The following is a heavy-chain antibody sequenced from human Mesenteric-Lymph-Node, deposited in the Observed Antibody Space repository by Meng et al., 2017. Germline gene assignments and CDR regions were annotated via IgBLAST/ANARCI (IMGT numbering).Heavy chain of an antibody. CDR1: GNTFATYY. D-gene: IGHD2-15*01. Sequence: QGQLVRSGAEVKKPGAAVKVSCKASGNTFATYYIHWVRQAPGQGLEWMGVINLISETTTYAQKFQGRVTVTRDTATSTVDMELSSLRSEDTAVYYCARDPCAGGSCYSWFDPWGQGTLVTVSS. V-gene: IGHV1-46*01. CDR3: ARDPCAGGSCYSWFDP. J-gene: IGHJ5*02. CDR2: INLISETT.